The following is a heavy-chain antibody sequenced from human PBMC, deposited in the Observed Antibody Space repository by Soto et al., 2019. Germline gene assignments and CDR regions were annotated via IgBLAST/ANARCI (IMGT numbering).Heavy chain of an antibody. J-gene: IGHJ4*02. Sequence: QVQLQESGPGLVKPSQTLSLTCTVSGGSISSGGYYWSWIRQHPGKGLEWIGYIYYSGSTYYNPSLKSRVTRSVDTSKNQFSLKLSSVTAADTAVYYCARLGYCTNGVCYSLIDYWGQGTLVTVSS. CDR2: IYYSGST. CDR3: ARLGYCTNGVCYSLIDY. D-gene: IGHD2-8*01. V-gene: IGHV4-31*03. CDR1: GGSISSGGYY.